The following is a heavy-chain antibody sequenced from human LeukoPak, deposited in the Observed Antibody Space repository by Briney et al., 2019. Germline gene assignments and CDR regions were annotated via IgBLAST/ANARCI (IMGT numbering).Heavy chain of an antibody. D-gene: IGHD6-13*01. V-gene: IGHV4-34*01. CDR3: ARGGSSWYRSRFDP. J-gene: IGHJ5*02. Sequence: SETLSLTCAVYGGSFSGYDWSWIRQPPGKGLEWIGEINHSGSTNYNPSLKSRVTISVDTSKNQFSLKLSSVTAADTAVYYCARGGSSWYRSRFDPWGQGTLVTVSS. CDR2: INHSGST. CDR1: GGSFSGYD.